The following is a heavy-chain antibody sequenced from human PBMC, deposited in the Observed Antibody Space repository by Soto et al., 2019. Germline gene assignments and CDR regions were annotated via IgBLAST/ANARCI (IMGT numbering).Heavy chain of an antibody. J-gene: IGHJ3*02. CDR3: ARDLLSGYSGYVDAFDI. CDR2: TYYRSKWYN. Sequence: SPTLSLTCAISGDSVSSNSAAWNWIRQSPSRGLEWLGRTYYRSKWYNDYAVSVKSRITINPDTSKNQFSLQLNSVTPEDTAVYYCARDLLSGYSGYVDAFDIWGQGTMVTVSS. V-gene: IGHV6-1*01. CDR1: GDSVSSNSAA. D-gene: IGHD5-12*01.